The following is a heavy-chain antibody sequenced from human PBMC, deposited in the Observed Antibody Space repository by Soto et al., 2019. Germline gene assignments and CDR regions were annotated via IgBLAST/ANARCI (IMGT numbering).Heavy chain of an antibody. CDR3: ARGGLEHFDY. CDR1: GFNLGSYW. CDR2: INDYGTTI. V-gene: IGHV3-74*01. D-gene: IGHD1-1*01. Sequence: EVQLVESGGGLVQPGGSLRLSCAASGFNLGSYWMHWVRQAPGKGLVWVSRINDYGTTINYAESVEGRFTISRDDATSEVYLQMNHLRAEDTAVYYCARGGLEHFDYWGQGALVTVSS. J-gene: IGHJ4*02.